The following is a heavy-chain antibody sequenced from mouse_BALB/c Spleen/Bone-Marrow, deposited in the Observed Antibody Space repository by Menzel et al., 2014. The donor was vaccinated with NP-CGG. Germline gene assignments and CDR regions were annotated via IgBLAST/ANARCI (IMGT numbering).Heavy chain of an antibody. CDR2: IDPYYGGT. V-gene: IGHV1-39*01. Sequence: VQLQQSGPELEKPGASVKISCQASGYSFTGYNINWVKQSNGKRLEWLGNIDPYYGGTSYNQKFKAKATLTVDRSSSTAYMQLKSLTSEDSAVYYCARRGSSGYLFAYRAQGTLVPV. D-gene: IGHD3-1*01. CDR3: ARRGSSGYLFAY. CDR1: GYSFTGYN. J-gene: IGHJ3*01.